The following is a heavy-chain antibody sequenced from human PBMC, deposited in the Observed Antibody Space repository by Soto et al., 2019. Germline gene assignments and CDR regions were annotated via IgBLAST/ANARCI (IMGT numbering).Heavy chain of an antibody. J-gene: IGHJ6*02. V-gene: IGHV4-34*01. D-gene: IGHD3-3*01. CDR2: INHSGST. Sequence: PSETLSLTCAVYGGSFSGYYWSWIRQPPGKGLEWIGEINHSGSTNYNPSLKSRVTISIDTSKNQFSLKLSSVTAEDTAVYYCAKVYDFWSGFLHVRGLYGMDVWGQGTTVTVSS. CDR3: AKVYDFWSGFLHVRGLYGMDV. CDR1: GGSFSGYY.